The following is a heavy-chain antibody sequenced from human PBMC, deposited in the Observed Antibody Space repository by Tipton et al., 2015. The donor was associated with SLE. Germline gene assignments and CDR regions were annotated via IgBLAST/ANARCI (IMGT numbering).Heavy chain of an antibody. V-gene: IGHV4-59*01. D-gene: IGHD3-16*02. CDR3: ARGSLRLGELSLAY. CDR1: GGSISSYY. J-gene: IGHJ4*02. CDR2: IYYSGST. Sequence: TLSLTCTVSGGSISSYYWSWIRQPPGKGLEWIGYIYYSGSTNYNPSLKSRATISVDTSKNQFSLKLSSVTAADTAVYYCARGSLRLGELSLAYWGQGTLVTGSS.